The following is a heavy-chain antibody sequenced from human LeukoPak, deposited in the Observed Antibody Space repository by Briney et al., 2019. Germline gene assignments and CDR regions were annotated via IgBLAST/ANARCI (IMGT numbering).Heavy chain of an antibody. CDR3: ASMAARSDWYFDL. D-gene: IGHD6-6*01. Sequence: SETLSLTCAVYGGSFSGYYWSWIRQPPGKGLEWIGEINHSGSTNYNPSLKSRVTISVDTSKNQFSLKLSSVTAADTAVYYCASMAARSDWYFDLWGRGTLVTVSS. J-gene: IGHJ2*01. V-gene: IGHV4-34*01. CDR1: GGSFSGYY. CDR2: INHSGST.